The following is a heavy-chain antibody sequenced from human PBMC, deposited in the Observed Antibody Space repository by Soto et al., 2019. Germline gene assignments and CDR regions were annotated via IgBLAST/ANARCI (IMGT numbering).Heavy chain of an antibody. V-gene: IGHV4-59*01. CDR1: GGSISGYY. CDR2: IYYSGST. CDR3: ARRGADRSGYYTF. D-gene: IGHD3-22*01. Sequence: PSETLSLTCTVSGGSISGYYWSWIRQPPGKGLEWIGYIYYSGSTDYNPSLKSRVTISVDSSKNQLSLKLSSVTAADTAVYYCARRGADRSGYYTFWGQGTLVTVSS. J-gene: IGHJ4*02.